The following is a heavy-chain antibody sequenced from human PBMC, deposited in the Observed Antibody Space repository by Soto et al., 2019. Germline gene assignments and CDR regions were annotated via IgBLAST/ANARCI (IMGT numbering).Heavy chain of an antibody. CDR1: GFTFNRHW. J-gene: IGHJ4*02. CDR2: IKEDGSEN. CDR3: VRTGCTPPDY. D-gene: IGHD2-15*01. Sequence: EVQLVESGGGLVQPGGSLRLSCAVSGFTFNRHWMSWVRQTPGKGLEWVASIKEDGSENSYVDSVKGRFTISRDNAKNSLFLQMNSLRVEDTAVYYCVRTGCTPPDYWGQGTLVTVSS. V-gene: IGHV3-7*01.